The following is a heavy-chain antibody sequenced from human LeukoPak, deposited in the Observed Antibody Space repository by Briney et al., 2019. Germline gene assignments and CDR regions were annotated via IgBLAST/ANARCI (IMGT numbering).Heavy chain of an antibody. CDR3: ASTRSGSSWYYFDY. J-gene: IGHJ4*02. CDR1: GGSISSYY. D-gene: IGHD6-13*01. V-gene: IGHV4-4*07. Sequence: PSETLSLTCTVSGGSISSYYWSWIRQPAGRGLEWIGRIYTGGSTNYNPSLKSRVTMSVDTSKNQFSLKLSSVTAADTAVYYCASTRSGSSWYYFDYWGQGTLVTVSS. CDR2: IYTGGST.